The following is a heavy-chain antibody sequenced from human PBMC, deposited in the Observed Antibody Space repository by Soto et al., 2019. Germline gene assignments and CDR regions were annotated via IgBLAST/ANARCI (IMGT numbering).Heavy chain of an antibody. Sequence: QLQLQESGPGLVKPSETLSLTCTVSGGSISSSSYYWGWIRQPPGKGLEWIGSIYYSGSTYYNPSLTSRVTISVDTSKNQFSLKLSSVTAADTAVFYCARVANGDYEPYYFDYWGQGTLVTVSS. CDR3: ARVANGDYEPYYFDY. D-gene: IGHD4-17*01. V-gene: IGHV4-39*01. CDR2: IYYSGST. CDR1: GGSISSSSYY. J-gene: IGHJ4*02.